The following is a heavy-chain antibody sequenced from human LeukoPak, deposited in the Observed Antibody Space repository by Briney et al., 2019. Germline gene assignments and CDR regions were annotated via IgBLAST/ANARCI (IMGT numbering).Heavy chain of an antibody. Sequence: GGSLRLSCEASEFTFSSYWMSWVRQAPGKGLEWVANIKQDGSEKYYVDSVKGRFTISRDNAKSSLYLQMNSLRAEDTAVYYCARAAAGTTLNFDYWGQGTLVTVSS. J-gene: IGHJ4*02. CDR2: IKQDGSEK. CDR3: ARAAAGTTLNFDY. CDR1: EFTFSSYW. D-gene: IGHD6-13*01. V-gene: IGHV3-7*01.